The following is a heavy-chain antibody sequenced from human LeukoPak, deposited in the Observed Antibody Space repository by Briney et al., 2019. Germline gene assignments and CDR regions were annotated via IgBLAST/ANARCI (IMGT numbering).Heavy chain of an antibody. CDR3: ARGRLGDYDYDY. D-gene: IGHD5-12*01. CDR1: GGSINSYY. CDR2: IYYSGST. J-gene: IGHJ4*02. Sequence: SETLSLTCTVSGGSINSYYWNWLRQPPGKGLEWIGYIYYSGSTNYNPSLRSRVTISLDPSKNQFSLMLSSVTAADTAVYYCARGRLGDYDYDYWGQGTLVTVSS. V-gene: IGHV4-59*01.